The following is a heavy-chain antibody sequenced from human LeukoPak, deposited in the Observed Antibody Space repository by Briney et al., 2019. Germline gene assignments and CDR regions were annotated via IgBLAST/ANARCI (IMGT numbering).Heavy chain of an antibody. D-gene: IGHD2-2*01. J-gene: IGHJ4*02. CDR2: ISGSGGST. V-gene: IGHV3-23*01. Sequence: PGGSLRLSCAASGFTLSSYATSWVRQAPGKGLEWVSAISGSGGSTYYADSVKGRFTISRDNSKNTLYLQMNSLRAEDTAVYYCAKVMDCSSTSCYLAPINYFDYWGQGTLVTVSS. CDR1: GFTLSSYA. CDR3: AKVMDCSSTSCYLAPINYFDY.